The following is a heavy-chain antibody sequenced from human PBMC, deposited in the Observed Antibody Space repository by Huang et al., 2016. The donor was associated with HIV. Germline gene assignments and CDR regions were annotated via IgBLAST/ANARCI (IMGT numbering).Heavy chain of an antibody. CDR2: VYHSGST. CDR3: ASQHIGAAATWF. Sequence: QLQLQESGPGQVKPSETLSLTCTVSGDFISSTNYYWGLIRQSPGKGLEWVGSVYHSGSTNYNPSLKSRVTLSLDTSRNQFSLRLNSVTAADTAVYYCASQHIGAAATWFWGRGTQVAVSS. D-gene: IGHD6-13*01. CDR1: GDFISSTNYY. J-gene: IGHJ4*02. V-gene: IGHV4-39*01.